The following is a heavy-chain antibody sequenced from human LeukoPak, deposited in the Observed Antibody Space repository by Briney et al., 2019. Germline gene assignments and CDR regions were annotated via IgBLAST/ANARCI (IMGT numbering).Heavy chain of an antibody. CDR1: GGTFSSYA. V-gene: IGHV1-69*06. CDR3: ARDAGYGEHEFDY. D-gene: IGHD5-18*01. J-gene: IGHJ4*02. Sequence: GASVKVSCKASGGTFSSYAISWVRQAPGQGLEWMGGIIPIFGTANYAQKFQGRVTITADKSTSTAYMELSSLRSEDTAVYYCARDAGYGEHEFDYWGQGTLVTVSS. CDR2: IIPIFGTA.